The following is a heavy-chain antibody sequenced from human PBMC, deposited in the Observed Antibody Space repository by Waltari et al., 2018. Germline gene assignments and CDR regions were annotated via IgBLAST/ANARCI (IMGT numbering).Heavy chain of an antibody. J-gene: IGHJ6*02. V-gene: IGHV3-7*01. CDR1: GFTFRSYW. D-gene: IGHD3-16*01. CDR3: ARGGPQRYYYYGMDV. Sequence: EVQLVESGGGLVQPGGSLRLSCAASGFTFRSYWMSWVRQAPGKGRGWVANIKQDGSEKDYVDSVKGRFTISRDNAKNSLYLQMNSLRAEDTAVYYCARGGPQRYYYYGMDVWGQGTTVTVSS. CDR2: IKQDGSEK.